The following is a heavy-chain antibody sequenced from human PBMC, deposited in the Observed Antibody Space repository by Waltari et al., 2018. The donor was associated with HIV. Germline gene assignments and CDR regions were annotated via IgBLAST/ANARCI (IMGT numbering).Heavy chain of an antibody. D-gene: IGHD6-6*01. J-gene: IGHJ4*02. V-gene: IGHV3-33*01. Sequence: QVQLVESGGGVVQPGTSLTLSCAVSGFTFSTFAIHWVRQSPGKRLEWLAVFWSDGAEISYADSVKGRFTISKDSSQKTLYLHLTSLRAEDTALYYCARGYSSSRWIPLYHWGRGTLVTVSS. CDR3: ARGYSSSRWIPLYH. CDR2: FWSDGAEI. CDR1: GFTFSTFA.